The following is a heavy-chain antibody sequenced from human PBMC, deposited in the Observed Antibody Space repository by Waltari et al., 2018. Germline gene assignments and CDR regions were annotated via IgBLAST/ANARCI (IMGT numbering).Heavy chain of an antibody. CDR3: ARGVSGSYGGAFDI. Sequence: QVQLQESGPGLVKPSETLSRTCAVSGYSISSGYYWGWIRQPPGKGLEWIGSIYHSGSTYYNPSLKSRVTISVDTSKNQFSLKLSSVTAADTAVYYCARGVSGSYGGAFDIWGQGTMVTVSS. D-gene: IGHD1-26*01. CDR1: GYSISSGYY. V-gene: IGHV4-38-2*01. J-gene: IGHJ3*02. CDR2: IYHSGST.